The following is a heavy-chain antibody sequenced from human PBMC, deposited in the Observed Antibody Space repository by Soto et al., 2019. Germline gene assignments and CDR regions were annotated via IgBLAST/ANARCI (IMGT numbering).Heavy chain of an antibody. Sequence: LRLSCAASGFTFSSYAMHWVRQAPGKGLEWVAVISYDGSNKYYADSVKGRFTISRDNSKNTLYLQMNSLRAEDTAVYYCARDRGWSLFDYWGQGTLVTVSS. V-gene: IGHV3-30-3*01. CDR1: GFTFSSYA. D-gene: IGHD6-19*01. CDR2: ISYDGSNK. CDR3: ARDRGWSLFDY. J-gene: IGHJ4*02.